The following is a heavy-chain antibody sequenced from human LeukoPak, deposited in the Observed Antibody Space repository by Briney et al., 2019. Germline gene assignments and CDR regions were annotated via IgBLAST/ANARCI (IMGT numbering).Heavy chain of an antibody. J-gene: IGHJ6*03. D-gene: IGHD3-9*01. CDR1: GGSISSYY. CDR2: IYYSGST. Sequence: SETLSLTCTVSGGSISSYYWSWIRQPPGKGLEWIGYIYYSGSTNYNPFLKSRVTISVDTSKNQFSLKLSSVTAADTAVYYCARVSPGYLYYMDVWGKGTTVTVSS. V-gene: IGHV4-59*01. CDR3: ARVSPGYLYYMDV.